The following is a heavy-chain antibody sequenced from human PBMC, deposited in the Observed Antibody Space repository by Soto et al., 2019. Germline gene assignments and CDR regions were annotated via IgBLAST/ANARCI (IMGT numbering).Heavy chain of an antibody. CDR3: ARGPSP. V-gene: IGHV4-30-2*01. CDR1: GGSISSGGYF. CDR2: IDHSGST. Sequence: QLQLQESGSGLVKPSQTLSLTCAVSGGSISSGGYFWSWVRQPPGKGLEWIGYIDHSGSTYYTPSIKTRVIITVGRAKTQFSLKRSSVTAAATAVYECARGPSPGGKGTLATVS. J-gene: IGHJ5*02.